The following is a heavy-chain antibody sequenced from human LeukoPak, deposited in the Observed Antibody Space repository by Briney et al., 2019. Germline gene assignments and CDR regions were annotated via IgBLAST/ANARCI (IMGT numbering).Heavy chain of an antibody. V-gene: IGHV3-23*01. Sequence: PGGSLRLSCAASGFTFSSYAMTWVRQAPGKGLAWVSSISKSDGSTYYADSVKGRFTNSRDNSKNALYLQMTSLRAEDTAVYYCAKEVKAVAGGISYYYYGMDVWGQGTTVTVSS. CDR1: GFTFSSYA. D-gene: IGHD6-19*01. J-gene: IGHJ6*02. CDR3: AKEVKAVAGGISYYYYGMDV. CDR2: ISKSDGST.